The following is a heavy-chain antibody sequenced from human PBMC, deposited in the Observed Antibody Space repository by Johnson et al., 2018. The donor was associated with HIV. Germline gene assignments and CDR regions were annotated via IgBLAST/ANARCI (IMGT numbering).Heavy chain of an antibody. D-gene: IGHD6-13*01. CDR1: GFTFSSYA. CDR3: ARVHIAGRWSDAFEI. CDR2: ISNDGSNK. Sequence: QVQLVESGGGLVKPGGSLRLSCAASGFTFSSYAMHRVRQAPGKGLEWVAVISNDGSNKYYADSVKGRFTISRDDSRNTLYLHMNSLRAEDTAVYYCARVHIAGRWSDAFEIWGQGTMVTVSS. J-gene: IGHJ3*02. V-gene: IGHV3-30-3*01.